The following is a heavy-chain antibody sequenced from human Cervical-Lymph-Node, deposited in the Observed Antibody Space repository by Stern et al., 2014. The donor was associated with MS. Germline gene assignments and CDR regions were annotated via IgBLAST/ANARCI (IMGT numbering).Heavy chain of an antibody. J-gene: IGHJ6*02. CDR1: GASVSSGSYY. D-gene: IGHD3-3*01. V-gene: IGHV4-39*01. CDR2: VYYTGTP. Sequence: QLQLQESGPGLVKPSETLSLTCTVSGASVSSGSYYWGWIRQSPGKRLEWIGYVYYTGTPYSNPSLSSRVPIPIATSNHHFSLTLPSVTATDTAVYYCARHDQFLGGMDVWGQGTTVTVSS. CDR3: ARHDQFLGGMDV.